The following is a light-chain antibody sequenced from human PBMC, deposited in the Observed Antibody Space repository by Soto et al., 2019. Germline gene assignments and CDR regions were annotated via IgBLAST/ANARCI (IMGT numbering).Light chain of an antibody. V-gene: IGKV3D-15*01. J-gene: IGKJ1*01. CDR3: QQYNNWPQT. CDR1: QSGVNN. CDR2: DAS. Sequence: PGQTATLSCRASQSGVNNFLAWYQQKPGQAPTLLIYDASSRASGLPDRFSGSGSETDFTLTVSSLQSEDFAVYFCQQYNNWPQTFGQGTKVDIK.